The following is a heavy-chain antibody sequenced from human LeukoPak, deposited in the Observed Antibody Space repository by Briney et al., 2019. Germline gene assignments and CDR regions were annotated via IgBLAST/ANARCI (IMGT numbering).Heavy chain of an antibody. V-gene: IGHV3-21*01. D-gene: IGHD6-19*01. CDR1: GFTFSSYS. J-gene: IGHJ3*02. CDR2: ISSSSSYI. Sequence: GGSLRLSCAASGFTFSSYSMNWVRQAPGKGLEWVSSISSSSSYIFYADSVKGRFTISRDNAKNSLYLQMNSLRAEDTAVYYCATFAVAGTLRDAFDIWGQGTMVTVSS. CDR3: ATFAVAGTLRDAFDI.